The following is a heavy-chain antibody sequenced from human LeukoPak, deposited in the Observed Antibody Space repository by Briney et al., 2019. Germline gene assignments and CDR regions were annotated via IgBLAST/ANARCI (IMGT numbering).Heavy chain of an antibody. D-gene: IGHD5-18*01. J-gene: IGHJ4*02. Sequence: GGSLRLSCAASGFAFSSYAMSWVRQAPGKGLEWVSTISGSGGSTYYADSVKGRFTFSRDNSKNTLFLQMNSLRAEDTAVYYCAKVSTGYSSGEGLDYWGQGTLVTVSS. CDR2: ISGSGGST. CDR1: GFAFSSYA. CDR3: AKVSTGYSSGEGLDY. V-gene: IGHV3-23*01.